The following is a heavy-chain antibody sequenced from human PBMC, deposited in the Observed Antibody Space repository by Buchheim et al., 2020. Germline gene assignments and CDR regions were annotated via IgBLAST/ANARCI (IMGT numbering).Heavy chain of an antibody. V-gene: IGHV4-34*01. J-gene: IGHJ6*02. D-gene: IGHD3-3*01. CDR3: ARGWGGSVHYYYYYGMDV. Sequence: QVQLQQWGAGLLKPSETLSLTCAVYGGSFSGYYWSWIRQPPGKGLEWIGEINHSGSTNYNSSLKSRVTISVDRSKNQFSLKLSSVTAADTAVYYCARGWGGSVHYYYYYGMDVWGQGTT. CDR1: GGSFSGYY. CDR2: INHSGST.